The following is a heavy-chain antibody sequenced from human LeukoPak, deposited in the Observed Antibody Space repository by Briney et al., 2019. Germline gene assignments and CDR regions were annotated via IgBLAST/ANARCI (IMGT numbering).Heavy chain of an antibody. J-gene: IGHJ3*02. CDR3: ARDGIDTFDPYDVFDI. CDR1: GFTFSSYA. V-gene: IGHV3-30*04. D-gene: IGHD3-3*02. Sequence: PGGSLRLSCAVSGFTFSSYAMHWVRQAPGKGLEWVAVISYDGSKKDYADSVKGRFTISRDNSKNTLYLQMNSLRLDDTAVYYCARDGIDTFDPYDVFDIWGQGTMVTVSS. CDR2: ISYDGSKK.